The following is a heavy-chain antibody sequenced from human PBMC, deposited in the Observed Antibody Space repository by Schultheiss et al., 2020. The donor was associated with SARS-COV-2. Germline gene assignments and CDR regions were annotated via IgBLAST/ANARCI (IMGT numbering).Heavy chain of an antibody. D-gene: IGHD1-26*01. J-gene: IGHJ5*02. Sequence: ASVKVSCKASGGTFSNSAISWVRQAPGQGLEWMGWISAYNGNTNYAQKFQGRVTMTRDTSISTAYMELSRLRSDDTAVYYCARDLQASVGYRPRDWFDPWGQGTLVTVSS. CDR3: ARDLQASVGYRPRDWFDP. CDR2: ISAYNGNT. V-gene: IGHV1-18*01. CDR1: GGTFSNSA.